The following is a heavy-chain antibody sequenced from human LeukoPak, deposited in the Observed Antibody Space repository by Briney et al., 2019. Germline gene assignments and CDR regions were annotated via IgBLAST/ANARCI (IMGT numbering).Heavy chain of an antibody. CDR1: GFTFSSYD. Sequence: QPGGSLRLSCAASGFTFSSYDMNWVRQAPGKGLEWVSYISGGSSAIYYADSVKGRFTISRDNAKNSLYLQMNSLRDEDTAVYYCARDKTGPPDYWGQGALVTVPS. CDR2: ISGGSSAI. V-gene: IGHV3-48*02. D-gene: IGHD3-9*01. J-gene: IGHJ4*02. CDR3: ARDKTGPPDY.